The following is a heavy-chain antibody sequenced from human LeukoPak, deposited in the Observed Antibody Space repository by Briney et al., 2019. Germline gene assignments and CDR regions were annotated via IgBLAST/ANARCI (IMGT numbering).Heavy chain of an antibody. V-gene: IGHV4-59*01. Sequence: PSETLSLTCTVSGGSISSYYWSWIRQPPGKGLEWIGYIYYSGSTNYNPSLKSRVTISVDTSKNQFSLKLSSVTAADTAVYYCARFWMAVAGDSPWFDPWGQGTLVTVSS. CDR1: GGSISSYY. D-gene: IGHD6-13*01. CDR3: ARFWMAVAGDSPWFDP. CDR2: IYYSGST. J-gene: IGHJ5*02.